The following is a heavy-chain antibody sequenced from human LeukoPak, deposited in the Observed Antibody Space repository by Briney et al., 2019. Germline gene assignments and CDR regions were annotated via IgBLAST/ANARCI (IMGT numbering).Heavy chain of an antibody. CDR1: GFTFSFYG. CDR2: MFSGGTT. J-gene: IGHJ4*02. Sequence: GGSLRLSCAASGFTFSFYGMSWVRQAPGKGLEWVSAMFSGGTTKYADSVKGRFTVSRDNSKSTLFLQMNSLRAEDTAMYYCARDRHTGAFDSWGQGTLVTVSS. CDR3: ARDRHTGAFDS. V-gene: IGHV3-66*01. D-gene: IGHD3-3*02.